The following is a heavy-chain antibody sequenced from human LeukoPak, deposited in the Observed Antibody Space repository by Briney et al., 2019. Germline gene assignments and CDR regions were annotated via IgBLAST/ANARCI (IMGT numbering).Heavy chain of an antibody. J-gene: IGHJ4*02. CDR1: GFTFSSYA. V-gene: IGHV3-23*01. Sequence: GGSLRLSCAASGFTFSSYAMSWVRQAPGKGLEWVSDISGSAGSTYYADSVKGRFTISRDNSKNTLYLQMNSLRADDTAVYYCAKDKGVAGHDYWGQGTLVTVSS. D-gene: IGHD3-3*01. CDR2: ISGSAGST. CDR3: AKDKGVAGHDY.